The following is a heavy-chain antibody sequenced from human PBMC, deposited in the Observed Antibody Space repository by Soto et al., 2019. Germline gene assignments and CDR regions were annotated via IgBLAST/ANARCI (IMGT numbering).Heavy chain of an antibody. Sequence: GGSLRLSCAASEFTFSNYAMSWVRQAPGKGLEWVSAISGSGGSTYYADSVKGRFTISRDNSKNTLYLQMNSLRAEDTAVYYCARVHSSSYHYFDDWGQGTVVTGSS. D-gene: IGHD6-13*01. J-gene: IGHJ4*02. CDR3: ARVHSSSYHYFDD. CDR1: EFTFSNYA. V-gene: IGHV3-23*01. CDR2: ISGSGGST.